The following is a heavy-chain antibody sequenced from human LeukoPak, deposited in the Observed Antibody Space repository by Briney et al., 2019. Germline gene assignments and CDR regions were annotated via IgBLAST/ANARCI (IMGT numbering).Heavy chain of an antibody. D-gene: IGHD3-9*01. CDR1: GFTFSSYG. Sequence: GGSLRLSCAASGFTFSSYGMHWVRQAPGKGLEWVAVISYDGSNKYYADSVKGRFTISRDNSKNTLYLQMNSLRAEDTAVYYCARDVHYDILTGYYPGDYWGQGTLVTVSS. J-gene: IGHJ4*02. CDR2: ISYDGSNK. V-gene: IGHV3-30*03. CDR3: ARDVHYDILTGYYPGDY.